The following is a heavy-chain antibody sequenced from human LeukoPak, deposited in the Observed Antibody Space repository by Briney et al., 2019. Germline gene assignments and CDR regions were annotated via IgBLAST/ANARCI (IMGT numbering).Heavy chain of an antibody. D-gene: IGHD3-3*01. Sequence: GGSLRLSCVASGFTFSNYVMNWVRQTPGKGLECVSSISGSGTSTYYADSVKGRFTSSRDNSKNTLYLQMNSLRAEDTAVYYCARGGDFWSGFSSFDYWGQGTLVTVSS. J-gene: IGHJ4*02. CDR1: GFTFSNYV. CDR2: ISGSGTST. V-gene: IGHV3-23*01. CDR3: ARGGDFWSGFSSFDY.